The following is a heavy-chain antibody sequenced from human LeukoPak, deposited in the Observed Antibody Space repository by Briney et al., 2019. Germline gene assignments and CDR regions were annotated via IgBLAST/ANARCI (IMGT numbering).Heavy chain of an antibody. CDR2: ISYDGSNK. D-gene: IGHD3-3*01. V-gene: IGHV3-30-3*01. J-gene: IGHJ4*02. CDR3: AGVYDFWSAFDY. Sequence: PGRSLRLSCAASGFTFSSYAMHWVRQAPGKGLEWVAVISYDGSNKYYADSVKGRFTISRDNSKNTLYLQMNSLRAEDTAVYYRAGVYDFWSAFDYWGQGTLVTVSS. CDR1: GFTFSSYA.